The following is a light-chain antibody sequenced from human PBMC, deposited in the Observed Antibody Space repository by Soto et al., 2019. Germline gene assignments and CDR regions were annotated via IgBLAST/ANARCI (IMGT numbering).Light chain of an antibody. CDR3: QQYGSTPLT. CDR2: DAS. CDR1: QSLRSS. J-gene: IGKJ4*01. Sequence: ETMMTQSPDTLSVSLGERATLSCRASQSLRSSLAWYQQKPGQAPRLLIYDASTRATGIPARFSGSGSGTDFTLTISGLQSEDFALYYCQQYGSTPLTVGGGTKVDSK. V-gene: IGKV3-15*01.